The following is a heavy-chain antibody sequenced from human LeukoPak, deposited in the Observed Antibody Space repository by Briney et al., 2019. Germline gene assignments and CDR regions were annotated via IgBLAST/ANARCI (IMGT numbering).Heavy chain of an antibody. Sequence: TGGSLRLSCAASGFTFSTYGMHWVRQAPGKGLEWVAVISYDGSNKYYADSVKGRFTISRDNSKNTLYLQMNSLRAEDTAVYYCAKESGSYVTSDNWFDPWGQGTLVTVSS. CDR3: AKESGSYVTSDNWFDP. D-gene: IGHD1-14*01. V-gene: IGHV3-30*18. CDR1: GFTFSTYG. CDR2: ISYDGSNK. J-gene: IGHJ5*02.